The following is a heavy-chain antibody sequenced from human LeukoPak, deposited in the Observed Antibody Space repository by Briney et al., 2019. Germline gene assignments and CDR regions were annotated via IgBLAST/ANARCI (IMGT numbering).Heavy chain of an antibody. CDR2: INPNSGGT. Sequence: ASVKVSCKASGYTFTGYYMHWVRQAPGQGLEWMGWINPNSGGTNYAQKFQGRVTMTRDTSISTAYMELSRLRSDDTAVYYCARGQGRLSIAARRAGDYWGRGTLVTVSS. CDR1: GYTFTGYY. D-gene: IGHD6-6*01. J-gene: IGHJ4*02. CDR3: ARGQGRLSIAARRAGDY. V-gene: IGHV1-2*02.